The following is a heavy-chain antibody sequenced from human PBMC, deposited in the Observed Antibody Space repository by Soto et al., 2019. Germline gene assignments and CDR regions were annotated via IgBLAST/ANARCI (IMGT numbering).Heavy chain of an antibody. J-gene: IGHJ4*02. Sequence: GGSLRLSCAASGFAVSNHGMHWVRQAPGTGLEWVADIWNDGSKKYYADSVKGRFSISRDNSKNTLYLQMNSLRAEDTAVYSCVRGRAYGDYIPDFWGQGTLVTVSS. CDR3: VRGRAYGDYIPDF. V-gene: IGHV3-33*01. D-gene: IGHD4-17*01. CDR2: IWNDGSKK. CDR1: GFAVSNHG.